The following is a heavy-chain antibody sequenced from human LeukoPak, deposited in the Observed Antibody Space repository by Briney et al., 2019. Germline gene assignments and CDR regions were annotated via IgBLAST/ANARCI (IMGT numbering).Heavy chain of an antibody. CDR3: ATEASSGLED. CDR1: GLTFSSYW. J-gene: IGHJ4*02. CDR2: IKQDGSEN. V-gene: IGHV3-7*01. Sequence: PGGSLRLSCAASGLTFSSYWMSWVRQAPGRGLEWVANIKQDGSENYYLDSVKGRFTISRDNAEKSLYLQMNSVRAEDTAVYYCATEASSGLEDWGQGILVTVSS. D-gene: IGHD6-19*01.